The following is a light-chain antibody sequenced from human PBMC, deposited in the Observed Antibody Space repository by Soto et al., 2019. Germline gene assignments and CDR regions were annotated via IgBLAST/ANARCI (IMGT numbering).Light chain of an antibody. V-gene: IGLV2-14*01. Sequence: QSVLTQPASVSGSPGQSITISCTGTSSDVGGYNYVSWYQQHPGKAPKLMIYDVSNRPSGVSNRFSGSKSGNTASLTISGLQAEDEADSYCGTYASTSRVFGTGTKVTVL. CDR3: GTYASTSRV. CDR1: SSDVGGYNY. J-gene: IGLJ1*01. CDR2: DVS.